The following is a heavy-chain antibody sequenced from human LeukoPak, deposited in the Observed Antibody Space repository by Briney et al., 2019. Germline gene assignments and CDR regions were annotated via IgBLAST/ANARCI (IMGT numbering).Heavy chain of an antibody. CDR1: GFTFDDYG. CDR2: INWNGGST. CDR3: AKGENSSWYPRFFDY. J-gene: IGHJ4*02. D-gene: IGHD6-13*01. V-gene: IGHV3-20*04. Sequence: GGSLRLSCAASGFTFDDYGMSWVRQAPGKGLEWVSGINWNGGSTGYADSVKGRFTISRDNAKNSLYLQMNSLRAEDTAVYYCAKGENSSWYPRFFDYWGQGTLVTVSS.